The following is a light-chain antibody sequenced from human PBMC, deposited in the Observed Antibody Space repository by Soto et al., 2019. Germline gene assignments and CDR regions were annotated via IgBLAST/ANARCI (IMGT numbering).Light chain of an antibody. J-gene: IGLJ2*01. CDR3: AAWDDSLSGVV. CDR1: SSNIGSNY. V-gene: IGLV1-47*02. Sequence: QSVLTQPPSTSGTPGQRVTISCSGSSSNIGSNYVYWYQHLPGTAPKLLIYSHNQRPSGVPDRFSGSTSGTSASLAISGLRSEDEADYYCAAWDDSLSGVVFGGGTKLTV. CDR2: SHN.